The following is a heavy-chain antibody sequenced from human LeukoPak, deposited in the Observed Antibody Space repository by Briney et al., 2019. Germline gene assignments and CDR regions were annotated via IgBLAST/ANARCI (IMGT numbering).Heavy chain of an antibody. CDR3: DRMGYYGDEKEGYYYYGMEV. Sequence: ASVKVSCKASGYTFTGYYMHWVRQAPGQGLEWMGWINPNSGCTNYAQKFHDRLQMNRDTSISTAYMAMSRLRSEDTAVYYCDRMGYYGDEKEGYYYYGMEVWGQGTTVTVSS. V-gene: IGHV1-2*02. CDR2: INPNSGCT. CDR1: GYTFTGYY. J-gene: IGHJ6*02. D-gene: IGHD4-17*01.